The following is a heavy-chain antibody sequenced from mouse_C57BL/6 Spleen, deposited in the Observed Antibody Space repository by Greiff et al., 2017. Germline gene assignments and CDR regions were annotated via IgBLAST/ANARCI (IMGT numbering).Heavy chain of an antibody. V-gene: IGHV1-69*01. CDR2: IDPSDSYT. Sequence: QVQLQQPGAELVMPGASVKLSCKASGYTFTSYWMHWVKQRPGQGLEWIGEIDPSDSYTNYNQKFKGKSTLTVDKSSSTAYMQPSSLTSEDSAVYYCAIGLLRNDFDYWGQGTTLTVSS. CDR1: GYTFTSYW. J-gene: IGHJ2*01. CDR3: AIGLLRNDFDY. D-gene: IGHD1-1*01.